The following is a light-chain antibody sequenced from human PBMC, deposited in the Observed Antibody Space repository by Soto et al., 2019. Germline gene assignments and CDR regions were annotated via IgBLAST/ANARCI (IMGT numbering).Light chain of an antibody. CDR2: GAS. CDR3: QQYGSSPPIT. J-gene: IGKJ5*01. V-gene: IGKV3-20*01. Sequence: EIVLTQSPGTLSLSPGERATLSCRGSQSISSSSLAWYQQKTGQAPRLLIYGASSRATGVPARFSGSGSGTDFTLTISRLEPEDFAVYYCQQYGSSPPITFGQGTRREIK. CDR1: QSISSSS.